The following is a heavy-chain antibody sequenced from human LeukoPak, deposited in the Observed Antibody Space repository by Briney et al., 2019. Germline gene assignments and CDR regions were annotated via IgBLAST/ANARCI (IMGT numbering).Heavy chain of an antibody. Sequence: GGSLRLSCAASGFIFSNYAMSWVRQAPGKGLEWVSAISDSGSNTYYADTVKGRFTISRDNSKNTLYPQMNGLRAEDTAIYYCAKPPTGAADIRDYWGQGTLVTVSS. V-gene: IGHV3-23*01. CDR1: GFIFSNYA. J-gene: IGHJ4*02. CDR2: ISDSGSNT. CDR3: AKPPTGAADIRDY. D-gene: IGHD7-27*01.